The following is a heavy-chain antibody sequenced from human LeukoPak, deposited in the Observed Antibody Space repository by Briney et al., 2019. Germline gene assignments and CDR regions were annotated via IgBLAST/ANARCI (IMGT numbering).Heavy chain of an antibody. CDR1: GYTFTSYG. CDR3: ARDQRDVLLWFGELLPFDY. V-gene: IGHV1-18*01. Sequence: GASVKVSCKASGYTFTSYGISWVRQAPGQGLEWMEWISAYNGNTNYAQKLQGRVTMTTDTSTSTAYMELRSLRSDDTAVYYCARDQRDVLLWFGELLPFDYWGQGTLVTVSS. D-gene: IGHD3-10*01. J-gene: IGHJ4*02. CDR2: ISAYNGNT.